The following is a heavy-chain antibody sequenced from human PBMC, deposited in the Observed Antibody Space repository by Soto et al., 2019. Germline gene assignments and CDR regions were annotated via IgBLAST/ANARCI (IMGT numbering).Heavy chain of an antibody. CDR2: ISAYSGKT. J-gene: IGHJ4*02. V-gene: IGHV1-18*01. D-gene: IGHD3-16*01. CDR1: GYTFTTYG. Sequence: APVKVYCKSSGYTFTTYGISCGRQATGQGLEWVGWISAYSGKTHYAQKFQGKVTMTTDTSTNTAYLELRSLRSDDTAVYYCGRDPYLGDHQYWGQGTLVTVSS. CDR3: GRDPYLGDHQY.